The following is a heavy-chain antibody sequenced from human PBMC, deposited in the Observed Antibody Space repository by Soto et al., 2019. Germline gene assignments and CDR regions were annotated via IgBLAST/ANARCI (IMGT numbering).Heavy chain of an antibody. CDR3: ARSGSSGSYLDY. CDR2: ISAYNGNT. CDR1: GYTFTSYG. J-gene: IGHJ4*02. V-gene: IGHV1-18*01. Sequence: QVQLVQSGAEVKKPGASVKVSCKASGYTFTSYGLSWVRQAPGQGLEWMGWISAYNGNTNYAQKLQGRVTMTTDTATSTAYVEMRSLRSDDTAVYYSARSGSSGSYLDYWGQGTLVTVSS. D-gene: IGHD3-22*01.